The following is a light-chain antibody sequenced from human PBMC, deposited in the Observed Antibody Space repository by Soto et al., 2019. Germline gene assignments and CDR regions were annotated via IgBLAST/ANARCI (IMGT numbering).Light chain of an antibody. CDR2: SNN. Sequence: QSALTQTPSASGTPGQRVNISCSGSSSNIGSNNVNWYQQLPGTAPKLLIYSNNQRPSGVPDRFSGSKSGTSASLAISGLQSEDEADFYCEAWDDSLNGVVFGGGPKLTVL. CDR1: SSNIGSNN. V-gene: IGLV1-44*01. J-gene: IGLJ2*01. CDR3: EAWDDSLNGVV.